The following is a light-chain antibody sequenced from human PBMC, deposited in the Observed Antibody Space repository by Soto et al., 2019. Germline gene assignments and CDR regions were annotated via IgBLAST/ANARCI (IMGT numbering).Light chain of an antibody. CDR1: QSVSSY. CDR2: DAS. V-gene: IGKV3-11*01. Sequence: EIVLTQSPATLSLSPGERATLSCRASQSVSSYLAWYQQKPGQAPRLLIDDASNRATGIPARFSGSGSGTDFTLTISSLEPEDFAVYYCQQRSNWPFGQGTKLEIK. CDR3: QQRSNWP. J-gene: IGKJ2*01.